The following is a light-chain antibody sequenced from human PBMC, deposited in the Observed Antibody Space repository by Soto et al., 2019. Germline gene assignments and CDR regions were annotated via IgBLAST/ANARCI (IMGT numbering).Light chain of an antibody. CDR1: QTISSW. CDR2: KAS. CDR3: QHSNSYSEA. J-gene: IGKJ1*01. Sequence: DIQMTQSPSTLSGSVGDRVTITCRASQTISSWLAWYQQKPGKAPMLLIYKASTLKSGVPSRFSGSGSGTEFTLTISSLQPDYFATYYCQHSNSYSEAFGQGTKVELK. V-gene: IGKV1-5*03.